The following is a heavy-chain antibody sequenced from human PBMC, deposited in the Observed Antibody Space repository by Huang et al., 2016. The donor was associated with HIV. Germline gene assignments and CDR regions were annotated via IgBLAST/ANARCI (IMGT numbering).Heavy chain of an antibody. CDR3: AKGGSAAAVLDF. Sequence: VESGGGVVQPGRYLRISCAASGFTFSSYGMQWVRQATGKGLEWVAVISYDGKTKYYADSVKGRFSISRDNSKTTVYLQLNSLRVEDTAVYYCAKGGSAAAVLDFWGQGTLVTVSS. D-gene: IGHD6-13*01. CDR2: ISYDGKTK. CDR1: GFTFSSYG. V-gene: IGHV3-30*18. J-gene: IGHJ4*02.